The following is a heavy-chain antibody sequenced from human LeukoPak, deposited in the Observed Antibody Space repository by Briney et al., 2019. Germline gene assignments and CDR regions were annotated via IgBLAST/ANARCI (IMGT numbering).Heavy chain of an antibody. D-gene: IGHD4-23*01. V-gene: IGHV1-69*05. CDR3: ARFIGGNRRYFDY. CDR2: IIPIFGTA. J-gene: IGHJ4*02. Sequence: SVKVSCKASGGTFGSYAISWVRQAPGQGLEWMGGIIPIFGTANYAQKFQGRVTITTDESTSTAYMELSSLRSEYTAEYYCARFIGGNRRYFDYWGQGTLVTVSS. CDR1: GGTFGSYA.